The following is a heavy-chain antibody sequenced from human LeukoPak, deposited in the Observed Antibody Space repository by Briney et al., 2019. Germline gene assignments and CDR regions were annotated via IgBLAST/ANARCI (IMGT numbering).Heavy chain of an antibody. V-gene: IGHV4-39*01. Sequence: PSETLSLTCTVSGGSISSSSYYWGWIRQPPGKGLEWIGSIYYSGSTYYNPSLKSRVTISADTSKNQFSLKLSSVTAADTAVYYCARLRDFWTDYWGQGTLVTVSS. J-gene: IGHJ4*02. CDR3: ARLRDFWTDY. D-gene: IGHD3/OR15-3a*01. CDR1: GGSISSSSYY. CDR2: IYYSGST.